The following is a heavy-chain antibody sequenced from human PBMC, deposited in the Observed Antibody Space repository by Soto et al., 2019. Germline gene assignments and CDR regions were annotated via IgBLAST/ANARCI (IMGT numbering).Heavy chain of an antibody. CDR3: ARDIGPDYSGSYHRGLFAY. CDR1: GGSISSSNW. CDR2: IYHSGST. D-gene: IGHD1-26*01. J-gene: IGHJ4*02. Sequence: SETLSLTCAVSGGSISSSNWWSWVRQPPGKGLEWIGEIYHSGSTNYNPSLKSRVTISVDKSKNQFSLKLSSVTAADTAVYYCARDIGPDYSGSYHRGLFAYWGQGTPVPVSS. V-gene: IGHV4-4*02.